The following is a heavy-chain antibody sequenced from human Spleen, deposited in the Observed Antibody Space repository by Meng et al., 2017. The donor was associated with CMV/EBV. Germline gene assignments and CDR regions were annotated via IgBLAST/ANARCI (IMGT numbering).Heavy chain of an antibody. D-gene: IGHD6-13*01. J-gene: IGHJ4*02. CDR3: ARDVSQQLVDY. Sequence: GESLKISCAASGFTFSSYAMHWVRQAPGKGLEWVAVISYDGSNKYYADSVKGRFTISRDNSKNTLYLQMNSLRAEDTAVYYCARDVSQQLVDYWGQGTLVTVSS. CDR1: GFTFSSYA. V-gene: IGHV3-30-3*01. CDR2: ISYDGSNK.